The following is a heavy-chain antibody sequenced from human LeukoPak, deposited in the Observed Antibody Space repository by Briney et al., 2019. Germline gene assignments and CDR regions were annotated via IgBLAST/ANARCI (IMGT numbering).Heavy chain of an antibody. CDR1: GVSISSYS. D-gene: IGHD4-23*01. CDR2: IHYSGST. V-gene: IGHV4-59*01. CDR3: ARGRWSGSTGPSNY. J-gene: IGHJ4*02. Sequence: PSETLSLTCTVSGVSISSYSWGWVRQPPGKALELIAYIHYSGSTNYNPSLKSRVTISVDTSKNHFSLILSSVTTADTAVYYCARGRWSGSTGPSNYWGQGTLVTVSS.